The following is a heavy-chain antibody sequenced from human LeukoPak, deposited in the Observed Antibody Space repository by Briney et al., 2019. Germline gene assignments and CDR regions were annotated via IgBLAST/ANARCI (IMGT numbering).Heavy chain of an antibody. Sequence: GGTLRLSCAASGFTFSSYAMNWVRQAPGKGLEWVSAINGGGSSTYYADSVKGRFTISRDNSKNTLYLQMNSLRAEDTAVYYCAKDRCSNGVGCYYYYMDVWGKGTTVTISS. D-gene: IGHD2-8*01. CDR3: AKDRCSNGVGCYYYYMDV. CDR2: INGGGSST. J-gene: IGHJ6*03. V-gene: IGHV3-23*01. CDR1: GFTFSSYA.